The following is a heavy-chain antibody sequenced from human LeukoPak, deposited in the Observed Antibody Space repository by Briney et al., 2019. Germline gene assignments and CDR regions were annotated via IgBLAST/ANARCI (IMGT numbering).Heavy chain of an antibody. Sequence: SQTLSLTCTVSGGSISSGGYSWSWIRQHPGKGLEWIGYIYYSGSTYYYPSLKRRITISVETSKNQFSLKLSSVTTADTAVFYWAIDVRFLGGGLGGMEVWGQGTTVTVSS. CDR1: GGSISSGGYS. J-gene: IGHJ6*02. CDR3: AIDVRFLGGGLGGMEV. D-gene: IGHD3-16*01. CDR2: IYYSGST. V-gene: IGHV4-31*03.